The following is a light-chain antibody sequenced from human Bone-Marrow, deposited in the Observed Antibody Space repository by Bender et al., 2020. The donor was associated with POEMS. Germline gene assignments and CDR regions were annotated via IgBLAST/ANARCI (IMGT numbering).Light chain of an antibody. CDR3: VAWDASLNGWV. V-gene: IGLV1-44*01. CDR1: GSNIGGYP. Sequence: QSVLTQPPSVSGTPGQRVTISCSGSGSNIGGYPVNWYQQLPGTAPKLLIYGSVNRPSGVPDRFSASKSVTSASLAITGLQAEDEAIYFCVAWDASLNGWVFGGGTKLTVL. CDR2: GSV. J-gene: IGLJ3*02.